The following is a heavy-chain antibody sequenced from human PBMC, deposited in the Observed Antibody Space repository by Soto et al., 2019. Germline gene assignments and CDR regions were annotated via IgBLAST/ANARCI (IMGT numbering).Heavy chain of an antibody. D-gene: IGHD1-26*01. CDR3: AREFTSGSYRHYFDY. V-gene: IGHV3-33*01. CDR2: IWYDGSNK. CDR1: GFTFSSYG. J-gene: IGHJ4*02. Sequence: GGSLRLSCAASGFTFSSYGMHWVRQAPGKGLEWVAVIWYDGSNKYYADSVKGRFTISRDNSKNTLYLQMNSLRAEDTAVYYCAREFTSGSYRHYFDYWGQGTLVTVSS.